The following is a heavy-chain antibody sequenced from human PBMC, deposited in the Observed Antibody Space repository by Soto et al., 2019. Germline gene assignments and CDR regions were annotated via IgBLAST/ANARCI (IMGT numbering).Heavy chain of an antibody. Sequence: GESLKISCKGSGYTFTDYWIGWVRQLPGKGLEWMGIIYPGDSDTRYSPSFQGHVTITVDKSTNTAYLQWNTLRASDTAMYYCVTYIRNFRYNHHAMDVWGRRSSVTVSS. V-gene: IGHV5-51*01. D-gene: IGHD2-2*02. CDR2: IYPGDSDT. CDR1: GYTFTDYW. CDR3: VTYIRNFRYNHHAMDV. J-gene: IGHJ6*02.